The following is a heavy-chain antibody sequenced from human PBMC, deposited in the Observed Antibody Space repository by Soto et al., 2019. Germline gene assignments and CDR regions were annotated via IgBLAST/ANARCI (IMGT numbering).Heavy chain of an antibody. CDR1: GFTFSSYA. J-gene: IGHJ6*02. Sequence: RGSLRLSCAASGFTFSSYAMSWVRQAPGKGLEWVSAISGSGGSTYYADSVKGRFTISRDNSKNTLYLQMNSLRAEDTAVYYCAKSQRFGELFMDYYYYGMDVWGQGTTVTVSS. CDR2: ISGSGGST. D-gene: IGHD3-10*01. V-gene: IGHV3-23*01. CDR3: AKSQRFGELFMDYYYYGMDV.